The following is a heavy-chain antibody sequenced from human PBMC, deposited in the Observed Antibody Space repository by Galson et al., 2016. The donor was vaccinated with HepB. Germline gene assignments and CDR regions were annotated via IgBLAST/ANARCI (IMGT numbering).Heavy chain of an antibody. CDR1: GFTFSGSA. V-gene: IGHV3-73*01. CDR3: STSLVYYFDY. CDR2: IRSKASNYAT. D-gene: IGHD2-21*01. Sequence: SLRLSCAASGFTFSGSAIHWVRQASGKGLGWVGRIRSKASNYATAYAASVKGRFTISRDDSKNTAYLQMNSLKTEDTAVYYCSTSLVYYFDYWGQGTLVTVSS. J-gene: IGHJ4*02.